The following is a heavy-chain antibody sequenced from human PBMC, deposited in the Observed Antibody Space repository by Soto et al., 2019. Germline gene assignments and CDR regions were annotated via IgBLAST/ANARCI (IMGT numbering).Heavy chain of an antibody. Sequence: QVQLQEPGPGLVKPSETLSLTCTVSGGSISNYYWNWIRQPAGKGLEWIVRIYSSGTTIYTPPLQSRVTLSLDTIKNHFSLKLSSVTAADAAVYFCARFHSFGGTASPNAVDIWGQGTMVTVSS. V-gene: IGHV4-4*07. J-gene: IGHJ3*02. CDR3: ARFHSFGGTASPNAVDI. CDR1: GGSISNYY. D-gene: IGHD1-26*01. CDR2: IYSSGTT.